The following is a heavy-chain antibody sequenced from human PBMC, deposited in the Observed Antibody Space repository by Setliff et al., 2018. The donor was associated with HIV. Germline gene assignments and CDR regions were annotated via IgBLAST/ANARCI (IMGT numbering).Heavy chain of an antibody. CDR1: GYTFTSYG. CDR2: ISAYNGDT. CDR3: ARAEFVLRPTHFDY. V-gene: IGHV1-18*01. J-gene: IGHJ4*02. Sequence: ASVKVSCKASGYTFTSYGISWVRQAPGQGFEWMGWISAYNGDTNYVQKLQGRVTMTTDTSTRTAYMELRSLKSDDTAVYYCARAEFVLRPTHFDYWGQGTLVTVSS. D-gene: IGHD4-17*01.